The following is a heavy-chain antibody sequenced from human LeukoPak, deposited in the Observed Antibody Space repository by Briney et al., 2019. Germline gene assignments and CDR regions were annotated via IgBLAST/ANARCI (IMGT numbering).Heavy chain of an antibody. V-gene: IGHV1-2*02. CDR3: ARGPSAWGVVFIKIDY. CDR1: GYTFTGYY. CDR2: INPNSGGT. D-gene: IGHD2-8*02. J-gene: IGHJ4*02. Sequence: ASVKVSCKASGYTFTGYYMHWVRQAPGQGLEWMGWINPNSGGTNYAQKFQGRATMTRDTSISTAYMELSRLRSDDTAVYYCARGPSAWGVVFIKIDYWGQGTLVTVSS.